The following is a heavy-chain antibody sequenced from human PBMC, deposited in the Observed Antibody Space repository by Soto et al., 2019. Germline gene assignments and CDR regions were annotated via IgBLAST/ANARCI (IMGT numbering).Heavy chain of an antibody. V-gene: IGHV3-33*01. CDR2: IWYDGSNK. J-gene: IGHJ4*02. Sequence: GGSLRLSCAASGFTFSSYAMHWVRQAPGKGLQWVAGIWYDGSNKYYEDSVKGRFAISRDNSKNTLYLQMNSLRAEDTAVYYCARGPFEHLGRPFDSWGQGTLVTVFS. CDR1: GFTFSSYA. D-gene: IGHD6-6*01. CDR3: ARGPFEHLGRPFDS.